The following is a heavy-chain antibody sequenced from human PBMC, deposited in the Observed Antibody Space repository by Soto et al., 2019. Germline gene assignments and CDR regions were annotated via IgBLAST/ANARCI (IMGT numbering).Heavy chain of an antibody. CDR2: ISGSGGST. CDR1: GFTFSSYA. J-gene: IGHJ6*02. Sequence: PGGSLRLSCAASGFTFSSYAMSWVRQAPGKGLEWFSAISGSGGSTYYADSVKGRFTISRDNSKNTLYLQMNSLRAEDTAVYYCAKDDQYYDILTGYYPSGMDVWGQGTTVTVSS. CDR3: AKDDQYYDILTGYYPSGMDV. D-gene: IGHD3-9*01. V-gene: IGHV3-23*01.